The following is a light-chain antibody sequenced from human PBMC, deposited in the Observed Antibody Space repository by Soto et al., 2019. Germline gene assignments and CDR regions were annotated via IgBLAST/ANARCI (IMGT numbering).Light chain of an antibody. CDR3: QQYGTSPQT. CDR2: GAS. V-gene: IGKV3-20*01. Sequence: EIVLTQSPGTLSLSPGERATLSCRASQSVSSSYLAWYQQKPGQAPRLLIYGASSRATGITDRFSGSVSGTDFTLIISGLEPEDFAVYYCQQYGTSPQTFGQGTKVDIK. CDR1: QSVSSSY. J-gene: IGKJ1*01.